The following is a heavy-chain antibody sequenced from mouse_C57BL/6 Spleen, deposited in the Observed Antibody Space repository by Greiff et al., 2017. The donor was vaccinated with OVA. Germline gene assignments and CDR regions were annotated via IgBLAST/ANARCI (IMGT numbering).Heavy chain of an antibody. J-gene: IGHJ2*01. CDR1: GFTFSSYA. V-gene: IGHV5-4*03. Sequence: DVMLVESGGGLVKPGGSLKLSCAASGFTFSSYAMSWVRQTPENRLEWVATISDGGSYTYYPDNVKGRFTISRDNAKNNLYLQMSHLKSEDTAMYYCARGQPLDDWGQGTTLTVSS. CDR3: ARGQPLDD. CDR2: ISDGGSYT.